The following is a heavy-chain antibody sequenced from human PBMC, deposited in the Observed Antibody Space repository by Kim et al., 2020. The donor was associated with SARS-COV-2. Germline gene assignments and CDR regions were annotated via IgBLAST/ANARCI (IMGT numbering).Heavy chain of an antibody. CDR1: GGSFSGYY. J-gene: IGHJ6*02. V-gene: IGHV4-34*01. Sequence: SETLSLTCAVYGGSFSGYYWSWIRQPPGKGLEWIGEINHSGSTNYNPSLKSRVTISVDTSKNQFSLKLSSVTAADTAVYYCGSKTYYYGMDVWGQGTTVTVSS. CDR3: GSKTYYYGMDV. D-gene: IGHD6-13*01. CDR2: INHSGST.